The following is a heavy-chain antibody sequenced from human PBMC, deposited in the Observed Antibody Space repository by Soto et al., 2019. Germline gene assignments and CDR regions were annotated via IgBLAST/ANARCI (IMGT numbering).Heavy chain of an antibody. V-gene: IGHV3-30-3*01. Sequence: QVQLVESGGGVVQPGRSLRLSCAASGFTFSSYAMHWVRQAPGKGLEWVAVISYDGSNKYYADSVKGRFTISRDNSMNTLYLQMNSLRAEDTAVYYCARAAGSGSFYYYYGMDVWGQGTTVTVSS. D-gene: IGHD1-26*01. CDR1: GFTFSSYA. J-gene: IGHJ6*02. CDR2: ISYDGSNK. CDR3: ARAAGSGSFYYYYGMDV.